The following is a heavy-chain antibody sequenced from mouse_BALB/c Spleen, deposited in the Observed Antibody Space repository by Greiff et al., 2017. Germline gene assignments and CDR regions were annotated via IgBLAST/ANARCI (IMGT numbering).Heavy chain of an antibody. D-gene: IGHD2-1*01. CDR3: APFFPYGNLFAY. CDR1: GFNIKDTY. Sequence: VQLQQSGAELVKPGASVKLSCTASGFNIKDTYMHWVKQRPEQGLEWIGRIDPANGNTKYDPKFQGKATITADTSSNTAYLQLSSLTSEDTAVYYCAPFFPYGNLFAYRGQGTLGTVSA. J-gene: IGHJ3*01. CDR2: IDPANGNT. V-gene: IGHV14-3*02.